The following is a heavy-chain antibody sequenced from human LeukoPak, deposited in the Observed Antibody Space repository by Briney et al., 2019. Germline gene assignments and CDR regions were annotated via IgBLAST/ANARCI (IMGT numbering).Heavy chain of an antibody. D-gene: IGHD1-26*01. V-gene: IGHV4-39*02. CDR3: ARVRGKWELKRFDY. CDR1: GGSVSTTTSY. Sequence: PSETLSLTCTVSGGSVSTTTSYWDWIRRPPGKGLEWIGSVHYTGSTYYNLSLKSRVTISVDTSENHFSLRLSSVTAADTAVYYCARVRGKWELKRFDYWGQGTLVTVSS. CDR2: VHYTGST. J-gene: IGHJ4*02.